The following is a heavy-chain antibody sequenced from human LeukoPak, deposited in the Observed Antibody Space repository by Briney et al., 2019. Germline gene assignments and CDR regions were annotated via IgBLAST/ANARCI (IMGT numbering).Heavy chain of an antibody. CDR2: INGSGGST. J-gene: IGHJ3*02. CDR3: ARNYHGSGSTAFDI. CDR1: GFTFDDYG. D-gene: IGHD3-10*01. V-gene: IGHV3-20*01. Sequence: GGSLRLSCAASGFTFDDYGMSWVRHAPGKGLEWVSGINGSGGSTGYGDSMKGRFTISRDNAKNSLYLQMNSLRVEDTALYHCARNYHGSGSTAFDIWGQGTMVTVSS.